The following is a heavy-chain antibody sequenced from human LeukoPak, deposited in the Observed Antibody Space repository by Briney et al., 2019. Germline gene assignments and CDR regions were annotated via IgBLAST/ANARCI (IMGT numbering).Heavy chain of an antibody. J-gene: IGHJ4*02. CDR2: IYYSGST. CDR3: ARQKWYYYDSSGYCSGGFDY. D-gene: IGHD3-22*01. CDR1: GGSISSYY. V-gene: IGHV4-59*08. Sequence: PSETLSLTCTVSGGSISSYYWSWIRQPPGKGLEWIGYIYYSGSTNYNPSLKSRVTISVDTSKNQFSLKLSSVTAADTAVYYCARQKWYYYDSSGYCSGGFDYWGQGTLVTVSS.